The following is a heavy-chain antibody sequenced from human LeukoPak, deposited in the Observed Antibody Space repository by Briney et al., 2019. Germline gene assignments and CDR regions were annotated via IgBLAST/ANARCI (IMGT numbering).Heavy chain of an antibody. J-gene: IGHJ4*02. V-gene: IGHV4-39*01. CDR1: GDSISINYN. CDR2: IFYSGAT. D-gene: IGHD6-19*01. Sequence: SETLSLTCTVSGDSISINYNWGWIRQPPGKGLEWIGSIFYSGATYYSPSLKSRVTISVDTSKNQFSLKLSSMTAADTAVYYCVRHQQWLLFPDYWGQGTLVTVSS. CDR3: VRHQQWLLFPDY.